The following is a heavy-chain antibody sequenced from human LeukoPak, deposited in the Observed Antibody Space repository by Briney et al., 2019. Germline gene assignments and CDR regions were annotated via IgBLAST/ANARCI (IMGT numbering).Heavy chain of an antibody. J-gene: IGHJ4*02. CDR1: GGTYSSYA. V-gene: IGHV1-69*05. CDR3: AREYDSSGHAFDY. D-gene: IGHD3-22*01. Sequence: ASVKVSCKASGGTYSSYAISWVRQAPGQGLEWMGGIIPIFGTANYAQKFQGRVTITTDESTSTAYMELSSLRSEDTAVYYCAREYDSSGHAFDYWGQGTLVTVSS. CDR2: IIPIFGTA.